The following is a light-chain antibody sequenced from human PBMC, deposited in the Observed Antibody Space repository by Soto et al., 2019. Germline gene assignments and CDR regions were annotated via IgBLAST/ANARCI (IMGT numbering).Light chain of an antibody. Sequence: EIVMTQSPATLSVSPGERATLSCRSSQTIRNNLAWYQQKPGQAPRLLIYVASTRATDIPARFSGSGSGTDFTLTISSLQSEDFAFYYCQQYNSWPLTFGGRTNVEIK. CDR3: QQYNSWPLT. J-gene: IGKJ4*01. V-gene: IGKV3-15*01. CDR2: VAS. CDR1: QTIRNN.